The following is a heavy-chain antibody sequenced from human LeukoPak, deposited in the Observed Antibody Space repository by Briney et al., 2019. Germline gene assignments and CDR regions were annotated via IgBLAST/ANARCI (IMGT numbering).Heavy chain of an antibody. J-gene: IGHJ4*02. CDR2: IRSKAYGGTT. CDR1: GFTFGDYA. V-gene: IGHV3-49*04. CDR3: TTTYYDFWSGYAN. Sequence: GGSLRLSCTASGFTFGDYAMSWVRQAPGKGLEWVGFIRSKAYGGTTEYAASVKGRFTISRDDSKSIAYLQMNSLKTEDTAVYYCTTTYYDFWSGYANWGQGTLVTVSS. D-gene: IGHD3-3*01.